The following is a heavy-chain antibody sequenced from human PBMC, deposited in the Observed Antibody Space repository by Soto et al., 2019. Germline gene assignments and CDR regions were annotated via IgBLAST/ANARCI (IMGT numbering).Heavy chain of an antibody. D-gene: IGHD2-15*01. CDR2: IDPSDSYT. CDR1: GYSFTSYW. Sequence: PGESLKISCKGSGYSFTSYWISWVRQMPGKGLEWMGRIDPSDSYTNYSPSFQGHVTISADKSISTAYLQWSRLKASDTAMYYCARPRYPGRGYYGMDVWGQGTTGNGSS. CDR3: ARPRYPGRGYYGMDV. J-gene: IGHJ6*02. V-gene: IGHV5-10-1*01.